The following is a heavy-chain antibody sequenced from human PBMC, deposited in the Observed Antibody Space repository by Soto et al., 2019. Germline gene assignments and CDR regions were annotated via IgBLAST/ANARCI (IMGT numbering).Heavy chain of an antibody. Sequence: EVQLLESGGGLVQPGGSLRLSCAASGFTFSSYAMSWVRQAPGKGLEWVSAISGSGGSTYYADSVKGRFTISRDNSMNTLYLQMNSLRAEDTAVYYCAKDIAPVICSGGSCYSGSDYWGQGTLVTVSS. CDR3: AKDIAPVICSGGSCYSGSDY. V-gene: IGHV3-23*01. D-gene: IGHD2-15*01. CDR1: GFTFSSYA. CDR2: ISGSGGST. J-gene: IGHJ4*02.